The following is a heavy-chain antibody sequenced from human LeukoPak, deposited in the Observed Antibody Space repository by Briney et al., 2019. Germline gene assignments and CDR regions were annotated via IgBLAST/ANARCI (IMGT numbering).Heavy chain of an antibody. CDR1: GFIFSNFG. CDR2: ISDSGGST. V-gene: IGHV3-23*01. J-gene: IGHJ4*02. D-gene: IGHD3-3*01. CDR3: ARGGPRVFVPHAIDY. Sequence: PGGSLRLSCAASGFIFSNFGMSWVRQAPGKGLEWVSSISDSGGSTYYADSVKGRFTISRDNSKNTLYLQMNSLRAEDTAVYYCARGGPRVFVPHAIDYWGQGTLVTVSS.